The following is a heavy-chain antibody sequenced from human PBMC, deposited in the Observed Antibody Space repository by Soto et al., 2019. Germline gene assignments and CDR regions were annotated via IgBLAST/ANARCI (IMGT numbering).Heavy chain of an antibody. J-gene: IGHJ4*02. V-gene: IGHV3-33*06. CDR1: GFTFSSYG. Sequence: GGSLRLSCAASGFTFSSYGMHWVRQAPGKGLEWVTVIWHDGTNKYYADSVKGRFTISRDNSKNTPYLQMNSLRAEDTALYYCAKVSCSSTSCPLDFWGQGTLVTVSS. D-gene: IGHD2-2*01. CDR3: AKVSCSSTSCPLDF. CDR2: IWHDGTNK.